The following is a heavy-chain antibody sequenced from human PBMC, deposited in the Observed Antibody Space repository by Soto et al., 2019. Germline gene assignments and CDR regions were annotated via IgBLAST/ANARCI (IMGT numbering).Heavy chain of an antibody. CDR1: GYTFTSYG. CDR3: ARAKWLTTQVDY. CDR2: ISAYNGNT. Sequence: ASVKVSCKASGYTFTSYGISWVRQAPGQGLEWMGWISAYNGNTNYAQKLQGRVTMTTDTSTSTAYMELRSLRSDDMAVYYCARAKWLTTQVDYWGQGTLVTVSS. J-gene: IGHJ4*02. V-gene: IGHV1-18*03. D-gene: IGHD5-12*01.